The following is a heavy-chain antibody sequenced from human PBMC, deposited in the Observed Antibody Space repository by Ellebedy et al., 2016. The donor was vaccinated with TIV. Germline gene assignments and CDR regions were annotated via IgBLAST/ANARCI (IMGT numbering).Heavy chain of an antibody. D-gene: IGHD1-14*01. Sequence: GESLKISCKGSGNSFTSYWLGSVRQMPGKGLGWVGIILAGDSDTRYSPSFQGQVTISADKSSSTAYLQWSSLKASDTAMYDCARDSGLDYWGQGTLVTVSS. V-gene: IGHV5-51*01. J-gene: IGHJ4*02. CDR1: GNSFTSYW. CDR3: ARDSGLDY. CDR2: ILAGDSDT.